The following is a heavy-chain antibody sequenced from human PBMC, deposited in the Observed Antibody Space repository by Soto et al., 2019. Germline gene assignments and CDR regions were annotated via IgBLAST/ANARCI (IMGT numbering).Heavy chain of an antibody. J-gene: IGHJ6*02. CDR1: GGSISSYY. Sequence: SETLSLTCTVSGGSISSYYWSWIRQPPGKGLEWIGYMYNTGSTIYNPSLKSRVTISVDTSKNQFSLKLNSVTAADTAVYYCAREVWGNRGAECYPLDVWGQGTTVTVSS. CDR2: MYNTGST. D-gene: IGHD2-21*01. CDR3: AREVWGNRGAECYPLDV. V-gene: IGHV4-59*01.